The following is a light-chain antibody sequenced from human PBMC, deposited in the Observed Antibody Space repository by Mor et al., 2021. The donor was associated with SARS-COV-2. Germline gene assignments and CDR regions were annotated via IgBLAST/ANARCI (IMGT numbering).Light chain of an antibody. Sequence: TQSPATLSLSPGERATLSCRASQSVSSYLAWYQQKPGQAPRLLIYDASNRATGIPARFSGSGSGTEFTLTISSLQPDDFATYYCQQYNSYPYTFG. CDR3: QQYNSYPYT. V-gene: IGKV3-11*01. CDR1: QSVSSY. CDR2: DAS. J-gene: IGKJ2*01.